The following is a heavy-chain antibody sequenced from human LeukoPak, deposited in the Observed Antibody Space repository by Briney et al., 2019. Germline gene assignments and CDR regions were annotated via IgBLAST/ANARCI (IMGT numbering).Heavy chain of an antibody. V-gene: IGHV3-74*01. CDR2: INTDGRTT. CDR1: GFSFSSYW. D-gene: IGHD6-19*01. Sequence: PGGSLRLSCAASGFSFSSYWMNWVRQAPGKGLVWVAHINTDGRTTTYADSVKGRFTVARDNAKNTLYLEMNNLRAGDTAVYYCARQRETAVAGTGFDYWGQGTLVTVSS. J-gene: IGHJ4*02. CDR3: ARQRETAVAGTGFDY.